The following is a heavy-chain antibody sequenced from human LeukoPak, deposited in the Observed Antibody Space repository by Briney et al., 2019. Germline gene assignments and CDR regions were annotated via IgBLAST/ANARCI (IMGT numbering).Heavy chain of an antibody. J-gene: IGHJ4*02. D-gene: IGHD6-13*01. CDR3: ARDLDPRYSSSWYLPFDY. CDR1: GYTFTGYY. Sequence: ASVKVSCKASGYTFTGYYMHWVRQAPGQGLEWMGWINPNSGGTNYAQKFQGRVTMTRDTSISTAYMELSRLRSDDTAVYYCARDLDPRYSSSWYLPFDYWGQGTLVTVSS. CDR2: INPNSGGT. V-gene: IGHV1-2*02.